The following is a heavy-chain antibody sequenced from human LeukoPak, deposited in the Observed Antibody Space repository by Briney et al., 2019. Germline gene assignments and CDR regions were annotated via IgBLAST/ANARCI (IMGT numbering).Heavy chain of an antibody. CDR2: IIPIFGTA. J-gene: IGHJ6*04. Sequence: GASVKVSCKASGGTFSSYAISWVRQAPGQGLEWMGGIIPIFGTANYAQKFQGRVTITADKSTSTAYMELSSLRSEDTAVYYCASALQTSNYYYGMDVWGKGTTVTVSS. CDR3: ASALQTSNYYYGMDV. CDR1: GGTFSSYA. V-gene: IGHV1-69*06.